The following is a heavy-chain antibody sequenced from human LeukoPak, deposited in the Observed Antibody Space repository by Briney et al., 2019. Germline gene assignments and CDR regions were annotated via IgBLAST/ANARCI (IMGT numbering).Heavy chain of an antibody. CDR3: ARDGTMRSGPAFDI. Sequence: SQTLSLTCAISGDSVSSNSAAWNWIRQSPSRGLEWLGRAYYRSRWYNDYAVSVKSRITINPDTSKNQFSLQLNSVTPEDTAVYYCARDGTMRSGPAFDIWGQGTMVTVSS. D-gene: IGHD3-3*01. V-gene: IGHV6-1*01. CDR1: GDSVSSNSAA. CDR2: AYYRSRWYN. J-gene: IGHJ3*02.